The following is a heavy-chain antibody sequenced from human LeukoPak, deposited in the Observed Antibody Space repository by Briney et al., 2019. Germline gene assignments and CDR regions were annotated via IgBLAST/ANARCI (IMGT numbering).Heavy chain of an antibody. CDR1: GFTFSNAW. Sequence: GGSLRLSCAASGFTFSNAWMSWVRQSPGKGLEWVSVIYSGDSTHYAASANDRHTISRYNSRNTLLLQMNSLKAEDTALYYCANAREYGGSAEWYEYFQHWGQGTLVTVSS. CDR2: IYSGDST. CDR3: ANAREYGGSAEWYEYFQH. V-gene: IGHV3-53*01. D-gene: IGHD2-15*01. J-gene: IGHJ1*01.